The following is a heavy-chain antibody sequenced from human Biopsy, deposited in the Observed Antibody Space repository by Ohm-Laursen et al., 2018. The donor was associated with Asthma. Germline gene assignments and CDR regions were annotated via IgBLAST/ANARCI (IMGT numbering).Heavy chain of an antibody. J-gene: IGHJ4*01. D-gene: IGHD3-22*01. CDR1: GFRFSSYA. V-gene: IGHV3-30*18. Sequence: SLRLSCAASGFRFSSYAMHWVRQAPGKGLDWVAVISFDGSNKYYADFVKGRFTISRDNSKNTLYLQMQSLRPEDTAFYYCAKSADYYDSTDYLDFWGRGTLVTVSS. CDR2: ISFDGSNK. CDR3: AKSADYYDSTDYLDF.